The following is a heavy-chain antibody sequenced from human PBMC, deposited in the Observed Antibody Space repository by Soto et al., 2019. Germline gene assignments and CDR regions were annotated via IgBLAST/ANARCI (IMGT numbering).Heavy chain of an antibody. CDR2: IYVTGAV. D-gene: IGHD2-21*01. V-gene: IGHV4-31*02. CDR3: ARLRIATNTYKWFDP. CDR1: GAALNSGNYY. J-gene: IGHJ5*02. Sequence: SETLSLTCTVSGAALNSGNYYWSWIRQVPGKGLEWIGHIYVTGAVDYNPSLRDRITISQDTSERQFSLNLRLVTAADTAVYYCARLRIATNTYKWFDPWGQGTLVTASS.